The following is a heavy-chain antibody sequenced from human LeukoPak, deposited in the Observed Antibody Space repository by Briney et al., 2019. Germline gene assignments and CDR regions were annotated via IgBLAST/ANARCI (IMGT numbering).Heavy chain of an antibody. D-gene: IGHD4-11*01. J-gene: IGHJ4*02. V-gene: IGHV3-30-3*01. Sequence: GGSLRLSCAASGFTFSSYAMHWVRQAPGEGLEWVAVISYDGSNKYYADSVKGRFTISRDNSKNTLYLQMNSLRAEDTAVYYCAREGYSNYYFDYWGQGTLVTVSS. CDR1: GFTFSSYA. CDR2: ISYDGSNK. CDR3: AREGYSNYYFDY.